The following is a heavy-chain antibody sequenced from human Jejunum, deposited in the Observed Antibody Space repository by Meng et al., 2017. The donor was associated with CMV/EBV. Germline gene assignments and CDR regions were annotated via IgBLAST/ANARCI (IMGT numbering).Heavy chain of an antibody. J-gene: IGHJ4*02. CDR3: TTSRVASGYFYV. V-gene: IGHV3-15*01. D-gene: IGHD3-22*01. Sequence: VQLVEAGGGLGQPGGSLRLSCATSGFTFTVAWMSWVRQAPGKGLEWVGHIKTKTDGETTDSAAPVKGRFTISRDDSKNTLYLQMNSLISEDTAVYYCTTSRVASGYFYVWGQGTLVTVSS. CDR1: GFTFTVAW. CDR2: IKTKTDGETT.